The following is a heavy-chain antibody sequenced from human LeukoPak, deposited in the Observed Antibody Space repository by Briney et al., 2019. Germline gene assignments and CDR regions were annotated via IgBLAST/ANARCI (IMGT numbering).Heavy chain of an antibody. CDR2: IHHSGST. CDR1: GYSISSGYY. Sequence: SETLSLTCAVSGYSISSGYYWGWIRQPPGKGLEWIGSIHHSGSTYYNPSLKSRVTISVDTSKNQFSLKLSSVTAADTAVYYCARVIGCSSTSCPPYYYYYYMDVWGKGTTVTVSS. V-gene: IGHV4-38-2*01. J-gene: IGHJ6*03. D-gene: IGHD2-2*01. CDR3: ARVIGCSSTSCPPYYYYYYMDV.